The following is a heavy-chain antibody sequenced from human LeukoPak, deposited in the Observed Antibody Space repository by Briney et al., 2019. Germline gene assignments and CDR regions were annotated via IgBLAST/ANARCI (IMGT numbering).Heavy chain of an antibody. V-gene: IGHV1-69*06. CDR3: ARSGRQPEYYMDV. CDR1: GYTFTSYD. Sequence: GASVKVSCKASGYTFTSYDINWVRQAPGQGLEWIGGIIPIFGTANYAQKFQGRVTITADKSTSTAYMELSSLRSEDTAVYYCARSGRQPEYYMDVWGKGTTVTVSS. D-gene: IGHD1-14*01. CDR2: IIPIFGTA. J-gene: IGHJ6*03.